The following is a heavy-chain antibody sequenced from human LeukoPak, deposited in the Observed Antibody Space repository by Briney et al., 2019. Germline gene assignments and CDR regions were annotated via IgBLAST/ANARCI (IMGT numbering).Heavy chain of an antibody. CDR1: GGTFSSYA. D-gene: IGHD2-21*01. CDR2: INLNSGGT. V-gene: IGHV1-2*02. Sequence: GASVKVSCKASGGTFSSYAISWVRQAPGQGLEWMGWINLNSGGTNYAQKFQGRVTMTRDTSISTAYMELSRLRSDDTAVYYCARAETLAYCGGDCYSSFLLFDYWGQGTLVTVSS. CDR3: ARAETLAYCGGDCYSSFLLFDY. J-gene: IGHJ4*02.